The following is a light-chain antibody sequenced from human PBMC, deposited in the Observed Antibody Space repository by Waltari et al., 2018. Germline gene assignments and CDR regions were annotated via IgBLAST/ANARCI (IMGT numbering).Light chain of an antibody. CDR1: SGHINNV. CDR2: VNSDGSH. J-gene: IGLJ3*02. Sequence: QLVLTQSPSASASLGASVKLTCTLSSGHINNVIAWLQQRPEKGPRYLMKVNSDGSHNKGDGIPDRFSGSGAGAERDLSIASLQSEDEADYICQTGGHGTWVFGGGTKLTVL. V-gene: IGLV4-69*01. CDR3: QTGGHGTWV.